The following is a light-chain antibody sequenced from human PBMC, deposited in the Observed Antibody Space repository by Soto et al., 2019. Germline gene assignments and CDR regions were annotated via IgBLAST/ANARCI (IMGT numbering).Light chain of an antibody. CDR1: QSVSSSS. J-gene: IGKJ1*01. CDR2: GAS. V-gene: IGKV3-20*01. Sequence: IVLTQFPDTLSLSPGERDTLSCRASQSVSSSSLAWYQQKRGQAPRLLIHGASSRATGIPDRFSGSGSGTDFTLTISRLEPEDFAVYYCQQYGSSPRTFGQGTKVDIK. CDR3: QQYGSSPRT.